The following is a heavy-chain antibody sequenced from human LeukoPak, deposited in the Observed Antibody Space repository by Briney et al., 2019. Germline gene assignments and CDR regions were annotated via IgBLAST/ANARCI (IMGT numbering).Heavy chain of an antibody. D-gene: IGHD6-13*01. CDR1: GFTFTNNF. J-gene: IGHJ4*02. CDR3: ARGGGSSWYFYFDY. V-gene: IGHV3-7*03. CDR2: IKQDGSET. Sequence: GGSLRLSCAASGFTFTNNFMSWVRQVPGKGLEWVANIKQDGSETTYADSVRGRFTIFRDNAKNSVYLQMNSLRAEDTALYYCARGGGSSWYFYFDYWGQGTLVTVSS.